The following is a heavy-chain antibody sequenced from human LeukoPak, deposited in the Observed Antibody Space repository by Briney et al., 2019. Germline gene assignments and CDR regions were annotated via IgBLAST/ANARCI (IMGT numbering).Heavy chain of an antibody. J-gene: IGHJ4*02. V-gene: IGHV1-69*04. CDR1: GGTFSSYA. CDR2: IIPILGIA. D-gene: IGHD2-15*01. CDR3: ATKHSYCSGGSCRVFDY. Sequence: ASVKVSCKASGGTFSSYAISWVRQAPGQGLEWMGRIIPILGIANYAQKFQGRVTITADKSTSTAYMELSSLRSEDTAVYYCATKHSYCSGGSCRVFDYWGQGTLVTVSS.